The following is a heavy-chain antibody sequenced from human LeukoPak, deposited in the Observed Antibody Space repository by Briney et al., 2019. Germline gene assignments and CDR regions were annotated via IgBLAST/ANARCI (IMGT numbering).Heavy chain of an antibody. J-gene: IGHJ4*02. D-gene: IGHD4-17*01. CDR1: GYTFTSYW. Sequence: GESLKISCKGSGYTFTSYWIAWVRQMPGKGLEWMGIIYPGDSDTRYSPSFQGQVTISVDKSISTAYLQWSSLKASDTAMYYCARQDGEGTYYFDFWGQGTLVTVSS. V-gene: IGHV5-51*01. CDR2: IYPGDSDT. CDR3: ARQDGEGTYYFDF.